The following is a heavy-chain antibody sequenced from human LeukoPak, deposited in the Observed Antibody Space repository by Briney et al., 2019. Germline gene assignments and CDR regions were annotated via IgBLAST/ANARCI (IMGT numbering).Heavy chain of an antibody. J-gene: IGHJ4*02. CDR1: GFTFSSYG. D-gene: IGHD2-15*01. Sequence: GGSLRLSCAASGFTFSSYGMHWVRQAPGKGLEWVAVISYDGSNKYYADSVKGRFTISRDNSKNTLYLQMNSLRAEDTAVYYCAMEQRKYSAGFTIDYWGQGTLVTVSS. CDR2: ISYDGSNK. CDR3: AMEQRKYSAGFTIDY. V-gene: IGHV3-30*19.